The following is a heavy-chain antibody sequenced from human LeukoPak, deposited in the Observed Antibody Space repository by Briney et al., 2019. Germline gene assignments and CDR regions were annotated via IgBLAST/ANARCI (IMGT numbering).Heavy chain of an antibody. J-gene: IGHJ6*02. D-gene: IGHD6-13*01. V-gene: IGHV1-18*01. CDR1: GYSFTSYG. CDR2: ISAYNGNT. Sequence: GASVKVSCKASGYSFTSYGISWVRQAPGQGLEWMGWISAYNGNTNYAQKLQGRVTMTTDTSTSTAYMELRSLRSDDTAVYYCARVVAAAGILSAYYYGMDVWGQGTTVTISS. CDR3: ARVVAAAGILSAYYYGMDV.